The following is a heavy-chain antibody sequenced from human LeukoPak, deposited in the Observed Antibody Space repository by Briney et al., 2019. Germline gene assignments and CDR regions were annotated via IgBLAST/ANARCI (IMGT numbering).Heavy chain of an antibody. CDR3: ARGSVYFDS. CDR1: GGAISSYY. CDR2: ISYTGST. V-gene: IGHV4-59*01. Sequence: SETLSLTCTVSGGAISSYYVSWIRHPPGKGLEWIGYISYTGSTDYNPSLKSRVTISVDMSKNQFSLKVSSVTAADTAVHYCARGSVYFDSWGQGTLVTVSS. J-gene: IGHJ4*02.